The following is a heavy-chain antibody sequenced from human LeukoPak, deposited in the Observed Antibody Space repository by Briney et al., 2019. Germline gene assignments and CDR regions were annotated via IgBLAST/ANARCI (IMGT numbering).Heavy chain of an antibody. J-gene: IGHJ5*02. V-gene: IGHV4-59*01. CDR2: IYYSGST. D-gene: IGHD3-10*01. CDR3: ARDFRRGWFDP. CDR1: GGSISSYY. Sequence: SETLSLTCTVSGGSISSYYWSWIRQPPGKGLEWIGYIYYSGSTTYNPSLKSRVTISVDTSKNQFSLKLSSVTAADTAVYYCARDFRRGWFDPWGQGTLVTVSS.